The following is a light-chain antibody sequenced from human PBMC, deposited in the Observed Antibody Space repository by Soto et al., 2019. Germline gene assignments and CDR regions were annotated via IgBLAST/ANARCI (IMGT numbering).Light chain of an antibody. V-gene: IGKV1-5*01. Sequence: DIQMMQSPSTLSASVGDRVTITCRASQSISSWLAWYQQKPGKAPKLLIYDASTLESGVPSRFSGGGSGTEFTLTITSLQTEDFAAYYCQQYESYSPSTFGQGTRLDIK. CDR2: DAS. CDR1: QSISSW. J-gene: IGKJ5*01. CDR3: QQYESYSPST.